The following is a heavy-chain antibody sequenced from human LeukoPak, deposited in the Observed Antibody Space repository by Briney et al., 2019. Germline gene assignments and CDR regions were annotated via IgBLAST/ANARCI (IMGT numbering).Heavy chain of an antibody. V-gene: IGHV4-61*02. D-gene: IGHD1-26*01. CDR2: IYTSGST. J-gene: IGHJ6*03. CDR1: GGSISSGSYY. Sequence: SQTLSLTCTVAGGSISSGSYYWSWIRQPAGKGLEWIGRIYTSGSTNYHPSLKSRVTISVDTSKNQFSLKLSSVTAADTAVYYCARVRSGSYYYYYYMDVWGKGTTVTVSS. CDR3: ARVRSGSYYYYYYMDV.